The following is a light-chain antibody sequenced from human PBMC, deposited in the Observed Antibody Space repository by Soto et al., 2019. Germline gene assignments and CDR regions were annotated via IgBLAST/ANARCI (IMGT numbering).Light chain of an antibody. J-gene: IGKJ4*01. Sequence: DIQMTQSPSSLSASVGDRVTITCRASQSISSYLNWYQQKPGKAPKLLIYAASSLQSGVPSRFSGSGSGTDFTLTISSLQPEDFATYYCQQSYSTLTLTFGGGTKGEIK. V-gene: IGKV1-39*01. CDR2: AAS. CDR3: QQSYSTLTLT. CDR1: QSISSY.